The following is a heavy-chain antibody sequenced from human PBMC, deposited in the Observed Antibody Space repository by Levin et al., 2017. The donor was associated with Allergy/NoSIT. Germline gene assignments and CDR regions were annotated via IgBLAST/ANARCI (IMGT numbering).Heavy chain of an antibody. CDR3: ARDVYGGMDV. CDR1: GFTFSSYA. V-gene: IGHV3-30*04. Sequence: GGSLRLSCAASGFTFSSYAMHWVRQAPGKGLEWVAVISYDGSNKYYADSVKGRFTISRDNSKNTLYLQMNSLRAEDTAVYYCARDVYGGMDVWGQGTTVTVSS. J-gene: IGHJ6*02. CDR2: ISYDGSNK. D-gene: IGHD3-10*01.